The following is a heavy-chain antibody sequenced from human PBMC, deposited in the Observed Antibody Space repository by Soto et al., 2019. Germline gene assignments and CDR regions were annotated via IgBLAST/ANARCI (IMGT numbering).Heavy chain of an antibody. J-gene: IGHJ5*02. CDR3: ARDYYYDSSGYYYEGGKFDP. V-gene: IGHV3-30-3*01. CDR1: GFTFSSYA. CDR2: ISYDGSNK. Sequence: QVQLVESGGGVVQPGRSLRLSCAASGFTFSSYAMHWVRQAPGKGLEWVAVISYDGSNKYYADSVKGRFTISRDNSKNTLYLQMNSLRAEDTAVYYCARDYYYDSSGYYYEGGKFDPWGQGTLVTVSS. D-gene: IGHD3-22*01.